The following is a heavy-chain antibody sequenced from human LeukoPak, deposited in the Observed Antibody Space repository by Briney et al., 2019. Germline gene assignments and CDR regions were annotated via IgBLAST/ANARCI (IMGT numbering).Heavy chain of an antibody. CDR2: IYYSGST. CDR1: GGSICSSSYY. D-gene: IGHD3-9*01. J-gene: IGHJ4*02. V-gene: IGHV4-39*07. Sequence: SETLSLTCTVSGGSICSSSYYWGWIRQPPGKGLEWIGSIYYSGSTYYNPSLKSRVTISVDTSKNQFSLKLSSVTAADTAVYYCASPRYFDWLRFDYWGQGTLVTVSS. CDR3: ASPRYFDWLRFDY.